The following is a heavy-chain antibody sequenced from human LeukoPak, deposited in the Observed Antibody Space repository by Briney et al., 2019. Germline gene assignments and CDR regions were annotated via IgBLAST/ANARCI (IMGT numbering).Heavy chain of an antibody. CDR2: IRFDESDK. V-gene: IGHV3-30*02. CDR1: GFTFTSYG. J-gene: IGHJ4*02. D-gene: IGHD6-6*01. Sequence: GGSLRLSCAASGFTFTSYGMHWVRQAPGKGLEWVAHIRFDESDKYYADSVKGRFTISRDNAKNSLYLQMNSLRAEDTAVYYCARDEIAARLAYWGQGTLVTVSS. CDR3: ARDEIAARLAY.